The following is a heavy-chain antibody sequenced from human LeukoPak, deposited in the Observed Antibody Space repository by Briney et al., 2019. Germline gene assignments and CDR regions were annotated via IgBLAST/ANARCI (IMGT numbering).Heavy chain of an antibody. CDR2: INPNSGGT. D-gene: IGHD4-23*01. J-gene: IGHJ3*02. V-gene: IGHV1-2*02. Sequence: ASVKVPCKASGYTFTGYYMHWVRQAPGQGLEWMGWINPNSGGTNYAQKFQGRVTMTRDTSISTAYMELSRLRSDDTAVYYCARVAGNSGAFDIWGQGTMVTVSS. CDR3: ARVAGNSGAFDI. CDR1: GYTFTGYY.